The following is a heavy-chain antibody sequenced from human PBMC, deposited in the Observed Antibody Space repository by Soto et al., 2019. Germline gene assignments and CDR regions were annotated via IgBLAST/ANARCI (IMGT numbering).Heavy chain of an antibody. CDR3: ARGSSVVVVPAANWFDP. Sequence: GESLKISCKGSGYSFTSYWIGWVRQMPGKGLEWMGIIYPGDSDTRYSPSFQGRVTISADKSISTAYLQWSSLKASDTAMYYCARGSSVVVVPAANWFDPWGQGTLVTVSS. CDR2: IYPGDSDT. J-gene: IGHJ5*02. CDR1: GYSFTSYW. V-gene: IGHV5-51*01. D-gene: IGHD2-2*01.